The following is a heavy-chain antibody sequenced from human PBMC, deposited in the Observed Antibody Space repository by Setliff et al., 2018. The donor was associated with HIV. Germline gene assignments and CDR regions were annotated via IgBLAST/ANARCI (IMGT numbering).Heavy chain of an antibody. J-gene: IGHJ3*01. CDR1: GYSFRSYW. D-gene: IGHD2-2*01. CDR3: ASPGYCSSPNCMNVFNF. Sequence: RGESLKISCKGSGYSFRSYWIGWVRQRPGKGLEWMGIIHPGDSDVKYSPSFQAQVTISADKSINTAYVQWSSLEASDTAMYYCASPGYCSSPNCMNVFNFWGHGTMVTVSS. V-gene: IGHV5-51*01. CDR2: IHPGDSDV.